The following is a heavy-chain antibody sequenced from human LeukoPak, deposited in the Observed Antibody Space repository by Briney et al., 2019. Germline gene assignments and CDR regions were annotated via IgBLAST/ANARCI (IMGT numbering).Heavy chain of an antibody. CDR3: ARGHYGSGSYYNEYFVY. Sequence: PSETLSLTCAVYGGSFSGYYWSWIRQPPGKGLEWLGEINHSGSTNYNPSLKSRVTMSVDTSKNQFSLKLSSVTAADSAVYYCARGHYGSGSYYNEYFVYWGQGTLVTVSS. CDR2: INHSGST. V-gene: IGHV4-34*01. CDR1: GGSFSGYY. D-gene: IGHD3-10*01. J-gene: IGHJ4*02.